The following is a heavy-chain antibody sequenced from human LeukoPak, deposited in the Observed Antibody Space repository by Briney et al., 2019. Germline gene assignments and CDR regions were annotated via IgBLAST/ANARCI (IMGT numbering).Heavy chain of an antibody. CDR3: ARAARQGFTMIVVPFFYFDL. D-gene: IGHD3-22*01. J-gene: IGHJ2*01. CDR2: INHSGST. CDR1: GGSISSGASD. Sequence: SQTLSLTCTVSGGSISSGASDWGWIRQHPKRGLEWVGFINHSGSTYYNPSLGSRVTMAVDTSKNQFSLKLSSVTAADSAVYYCARAARQGFTMIVVPFFYFDLWGRGTLVTVSS. V-gene: IGHV4-31*03.